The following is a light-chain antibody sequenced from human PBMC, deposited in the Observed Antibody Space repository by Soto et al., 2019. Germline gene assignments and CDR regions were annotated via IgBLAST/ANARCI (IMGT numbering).Light chain of an antibody. J-gene: IGLJ2*01. CDR1: SSDVGNYNL. CDR2: ATS. CDR3: CSYAGSKTFT. V-gene: IGLV2-23*02. Sequence: QSVLTQPASVSGSPGQSITISCTGTSSDVGNYNLVSWYQQHPGKAPKLIIYATSKRPSGVSNRYSGSKSGNTASQSISGLQAEDEANYYCCSYAGSKTFTFGGGTKVTVL.